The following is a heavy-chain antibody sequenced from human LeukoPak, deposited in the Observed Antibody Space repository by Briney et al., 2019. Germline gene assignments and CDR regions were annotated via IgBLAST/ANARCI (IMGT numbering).Heavy chain of an antibody. D-gene: IGHD3-22*01. CDR1: GYSISSGYY. CDR3: ARAMDYYDSSGSYEYYFDY. CDR2: IYHSGST. J-gene: IGHJ4*02. Sequence: PSETLSLTCTVSGYSISSGYYWGWIRQPPGKGLEWIGSIYHSGSTYYNPSLKSRVTISVDTSKNQFSLKLSSVTAADTAVYYCARAMDYYDSSGSYEYYFDYWGQGTLVTVSS. V-gene: IGHV4-38-2*02.